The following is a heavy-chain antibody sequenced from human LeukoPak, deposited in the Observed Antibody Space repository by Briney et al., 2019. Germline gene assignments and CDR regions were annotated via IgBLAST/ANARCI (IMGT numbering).Heavy chain of an antibody. Sequence: ASVKVSCKASEYTFTSYAIHWVRQAPGQRLEWMGWINAGGGNTKYSQKFQGRVTTTRDTSASTAYMELSSLRSEDTAVYYCASVGDSGPYYFDYWGQGTLVTVSS. V-gene: IGHV1-3*01. D-gene: IGHD2-21*01. CDR2: INAGGGNT. CDR3: ASVGDSGPYYFDY. J-gene: IGHJ4*02. CDR1: EYTFTSYA.